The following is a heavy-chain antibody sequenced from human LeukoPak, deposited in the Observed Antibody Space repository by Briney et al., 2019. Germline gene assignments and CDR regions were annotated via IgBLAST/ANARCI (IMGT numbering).Heavy chain of an antibody. Sequence: SETLSLTCTVSSGSISSGDYYWSWIRQPPGKGLEWIGYIYYSGSTYYNPSLKSRVTISVDTSKNQFSLKLSSVTAADTAVYYCARGPDSAYYGSGSYYNVLYYYYGMDVWGQGTTVTVSS. V-gene: IGHV4-30-4*01. D-gene: IGHD3-10*01. CDR1: SGSISSGDYY. J-gene: IGHJ6*02. CDR3: ARGPDSAYYGSGSYYNVLYYYYGMDV. CDR2: IYYSGST.